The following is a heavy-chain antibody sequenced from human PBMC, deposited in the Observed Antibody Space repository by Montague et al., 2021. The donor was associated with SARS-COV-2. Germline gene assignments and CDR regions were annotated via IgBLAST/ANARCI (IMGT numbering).Heavy chain of an antibody. CDR1: GFTVSSNY. Sequence: SLRLSCAASGFTVSSNYMSWVRQAPGKGLEWVSVIYSGGSTYYADSVKGRFTISRHNSKNTLYLQVNSLRAEDTAVYHCAKSQGIFFLGEFYHPLDYWGQGTLVTVSS. CDR3: AKSQGIFFLGEFYHPLDY. V-gene: IGHV3-53*04. D-gene: IGHD3-10*01. CDR2: IYSGGST. J-gene: IGHJ4*02.